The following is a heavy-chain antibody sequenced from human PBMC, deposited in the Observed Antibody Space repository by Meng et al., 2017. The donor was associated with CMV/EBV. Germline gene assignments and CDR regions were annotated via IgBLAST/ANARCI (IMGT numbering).Heavy chain of an antibody. D-gene: IGHD2-2*01. J-gene: IGHJ4*02. CDR1: GFTCTSSS. CDR3: AARIVVVPAAPFDY. Sequence: AVNLICKAFGFTCTSSSRQRVLQTRGQRFEWIGWIVVGSGNTNYAKKFQERVTITRDMSTSTAYMELSSLRSEDTAVYYCAARIVVVPAAPFDYWGQGTLVTVSS. V-gene: IGHV1-58*02. CDR2: IVVGSGNT.